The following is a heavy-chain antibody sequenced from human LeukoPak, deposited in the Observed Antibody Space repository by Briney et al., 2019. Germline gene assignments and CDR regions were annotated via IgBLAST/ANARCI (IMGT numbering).Heavy chain of an antibody. V-gene: IGHV4-59*01. J-gene: IGHJ4*02. Sequence: SETLSLTCTVSGVSISSYYWSWIRQPPGKGLEWIGYIYYSGSTNYNPSLKSRVAMSVDTSNNQFFLRLTSVTAADAALYYCARGRFELPYWGQGTLVTVSS. CDR2: IYYSGST. CDR3: ARGRFELPY. D-gene: IGHD2-15*01. CDR1: GVSISSYY.